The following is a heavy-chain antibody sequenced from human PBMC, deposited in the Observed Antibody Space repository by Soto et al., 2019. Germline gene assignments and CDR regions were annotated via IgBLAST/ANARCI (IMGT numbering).Heavy chain of an antibody. D-gene: IGHD6-19*01. J-gene: IGHJ1*01. CDR3: ARSFGWYAIDQ. V-gene: IGHV4-4*02. Sequence: QMQLQESGPGLVKPSETLSLTCAVSGASISSEQSWSWVRQPPGKGLEWIGEIHHSGSTNNNPSLKRXXTXSXXKSKNQFSLMLSSVTAADTAVYYCARSFGWYAIDQWGQGTLVTVSS. CDR2: IHHSGST. CDR1: GASISSEQS.